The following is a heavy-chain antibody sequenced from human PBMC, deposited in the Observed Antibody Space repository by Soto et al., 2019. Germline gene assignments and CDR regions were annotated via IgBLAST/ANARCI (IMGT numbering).Heavy chain of an antibody. CDR3: ANSPTAVAGTTYYFDY. D-gene: IGHD6-19*01. CDR1: GFTFSSYA. V-gene: IGHV3-23*01. J-gene: IGHJ4*02. Sequence: ESGGGLVQPGGSLRLSCAASGFTFSSYAMSWVRQAPGKGLEWVSGISPSGGTTYYADSVKGRFTISRDNSKNTLYLQMNGLRVEDTAVYYCANSPTAVAGTTYYFDYWGQGTLVTVSS. CDR2: ISPSGGTT.